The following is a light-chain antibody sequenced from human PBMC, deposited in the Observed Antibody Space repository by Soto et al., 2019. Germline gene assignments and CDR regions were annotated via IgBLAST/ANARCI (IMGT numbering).Light chain of an antibody. Sequence: IVMTQSPATLSVSPGERATLSCRASQNIYSNIARYQQRPGQAPRLLIYRASTRAPGVPARFSGSGSGTDFTLTISSLQSEDFAVYSCLQYHNLWAFGRGTQVEIK. J-gene: IGKJ4*01. CDR3: LQYHNLWA. V-gene: IGKV3-15*01. CDR2: RAS. CDR1: QNIYSN.